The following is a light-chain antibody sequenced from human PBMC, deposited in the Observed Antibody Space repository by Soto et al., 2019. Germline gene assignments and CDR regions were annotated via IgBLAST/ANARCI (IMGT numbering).Light chain of an antibody. Sequence: EIVLTQSPGTLSLSPGERATLSCRASQSVSSSYLAWYQQKPGQAPRLLIYGASSRATGIPDRFSGSGSGTDFTLTISRLEPEDFAVYYCQQRSSWPATFGPGTKVDIK. CDR3: QQRSSWPAT. CDR1: QSVSSSY. CDR2: GAS. J-gene: IGKJ3*01. V-gene: IGKV3D-20*02.